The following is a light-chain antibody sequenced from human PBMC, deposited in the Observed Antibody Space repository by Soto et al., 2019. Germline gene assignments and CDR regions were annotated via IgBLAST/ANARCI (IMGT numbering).Light chain of an antibody. V-gene: IGKV1-39*01. CDR1: QSINSY. CDR3: QQTYSTLFT. Sequence: DIQMTQSPSSLSASVEDRVTITCRASQSINSYLNWYQQKPGKAPKLLIYAASGLQSGVASSFSGSGSGTDFTLTISSLQPEDFASYYCQQTYSTLFTFGPGTKVDI. J-gene: IGKJ3*01. CDR2: AAS.